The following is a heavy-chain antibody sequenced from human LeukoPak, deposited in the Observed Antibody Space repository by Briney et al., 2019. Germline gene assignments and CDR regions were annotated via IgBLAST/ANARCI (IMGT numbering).Heavy chain of an antibody. CDR2: VYTSGST. Sequence: PSETLSLTCTVSGGSISSSSYYWGWIRQPAGKGLEWIGRVYTSGSTNYSPSLKSRVTISVDTSKKQFSLKLSSVTAADTAVYYCAREKIGYYDGSGRGWFDPWGQGTLVTVSS. J-gene: IGHJ5*02. V-gene: IGHV4-61*02. D-gene: IGHD3-22*01. CDR3: AREKIGYYDGSGRGWFDP. CDR1: GGSISSSSYY.